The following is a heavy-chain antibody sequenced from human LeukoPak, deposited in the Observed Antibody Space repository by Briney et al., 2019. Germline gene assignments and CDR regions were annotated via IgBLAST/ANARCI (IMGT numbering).Heavy chain of an antibody. J-gene: IGHJ5*02. CDR1: GYTFTSYA. CDR2: INAGNGNT. D-gene: IGHD4-17*01. V-gene: IGHV1-3*01. CDR3: ARTDDYGGYGGKNWFDP. Sequence: ASVKVSCKASGYTFTSYAMHWVRQAPGQRLEWMGWINAGNGNTKYSQKFQGRVTITRDTSASTAYMELSSLRSEDTAVYYCARTDDYGGYGGKNWFDPWGQGTLVTVSS.